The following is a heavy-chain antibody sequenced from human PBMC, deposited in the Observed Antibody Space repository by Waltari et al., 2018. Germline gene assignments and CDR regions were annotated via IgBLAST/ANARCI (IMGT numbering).Heavy chain of an antibody. D-gene: IGHD4-17*01. Sequence: EVQLVASGGGLVQPGGSMTPSCAASGCTYSSYWMSWGRHATWKGLEWVANINQDGSEKYYVDSVKGRFTISRDNAKNSRYLQMNSLRAEDTAVYYCARKSVTTSHFDYWGQGTLVTVSS. CDR3: ARKSVTTSHFDY. J-gene: IGHJ4*02. V-gene: IGHV3-7*01. CDR2: INQDGSEK. CDR1: GCTYSSYW.